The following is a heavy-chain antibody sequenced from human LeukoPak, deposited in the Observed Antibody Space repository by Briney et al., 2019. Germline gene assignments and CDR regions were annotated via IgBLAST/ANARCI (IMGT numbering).Heavy chain of an antibody. Sequence: APVKVSCKASGYTFTSFDFNWVRQATGQGLEWMGWMKSNNGHTGYAQKFQGRVTTTRDTSISTAYMELSSLTFEDTAVYYCARGPPNWGMVGYWGQGTLVTVSS. CDR2: MKSNNGHT. CDR3: ARGPPNWGMVGY. V-gene: IGHV1-8*01. CDR1: GYTFTSFD. D-gene: IGHD7-27*01. J-gene: IGHJ4*02.